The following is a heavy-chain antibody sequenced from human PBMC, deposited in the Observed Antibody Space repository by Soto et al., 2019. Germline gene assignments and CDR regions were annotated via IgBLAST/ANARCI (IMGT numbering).Heavy chain of an antibody. CDR3: ARHPGGGGY. J-gene: IGHJ4*02. Sequence: EVQLVESGGGLIQPGGSLRLSCAVSGFTVSNNYMSWVHQAPGKGLEGVSVIYSGGYTAYGDSVKGRFTISRDNSKNTSFTKMKTLGAHARAVFYGARHPGGGGYWGQGTLVTVSS. CDR2: IYSGGYT. D-gene: IGHD3-10*01. V-gene: IGHV3-53*01. CDR1: GFTVSNNY.